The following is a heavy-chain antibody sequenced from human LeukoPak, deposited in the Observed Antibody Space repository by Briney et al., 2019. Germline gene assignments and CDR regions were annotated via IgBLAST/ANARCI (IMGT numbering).Heavy chain of an antibody. CDR3: ARAIGGSGSYYLHAFDI. D-gene: IGHD3-10*01. J-gene: IGHJ3*02. V-gene: IGHV1-3*01. Sequence: GASVKVSCKASGYTFTSYAMHWVRQAPGQRLEWMGWINAGNGNTKYSQKFQGRVTITRDTSASTAYMELSSLRSEDSAVYYCARAIGGSGSYYLHAFDIWGQGTMVTVSS. CDR1: GYTFTSYA. CDR2: INAGNGNT.